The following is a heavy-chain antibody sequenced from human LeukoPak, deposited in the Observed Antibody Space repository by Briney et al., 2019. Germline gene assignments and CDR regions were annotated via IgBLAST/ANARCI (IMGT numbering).Heavy chain of an antibody. CDR2: ISGSGGST. J-gene: IGHJ4*02. CDR1: GFTFSSYA. V-gene: IGHV3-23*01. CDR3: AKGDTMIVVVPQGY. D-gene: IGHD3-22*01. Sequence: PGGSLRLSCAASGFTFSSYAMSWVRQAPGKGLEWVSAISGSGGSTYYADSVKGRFTISRENSKNTLYLQMNSLRAEDTAVYYCAKGDTMIVVVPQGYWGQGTLVTVSS.